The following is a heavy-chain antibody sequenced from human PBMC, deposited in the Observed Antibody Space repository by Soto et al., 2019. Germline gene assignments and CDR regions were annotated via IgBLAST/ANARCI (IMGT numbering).Heavy chain of an antibody. Sequence: QVQLQESGPGLVKPSQTLSLTCTVSGGSISSDGYYWNWIRLHPGKGLEWIGHIHYSGKTYYNPSLMSRLTISVDTSKNQFSLKLSSVTAADTAVYYCAREEGAVTTVGYYYYYGMDVWGQGTTVTVSS. CDR2: IHYSGKT. J-gene: IGHJ6*02. CDR1: GGSISSDGYY. CDR3: AREEGAVTTVGYYYYYGMDV. D-gene: IGHD4-4*01. V-gene: IGHV4-31*03.